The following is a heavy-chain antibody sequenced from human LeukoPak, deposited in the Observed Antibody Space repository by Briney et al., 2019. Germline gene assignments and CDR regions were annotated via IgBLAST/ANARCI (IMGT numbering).Heavy chain of an antibody. D-gene: IGHD2-2*02. J-gene: IGHJ4*02. CDR3: ARSDCSSTSCYTYDY. Sequence: PSETLSLTYTVSGGSISSSSYYWGWIRQPPGKGLEWVGTIYYSGSTYYNPSLKSRLTISVDTSKNQFSLKLSSVTAADTAVYYCARSDCSSTSCYTYDYWGQGTLVFVSS. CDR2: IYYSGST. CDR1: GGSISSSSYY. V-gene: IGHV4-39*01.